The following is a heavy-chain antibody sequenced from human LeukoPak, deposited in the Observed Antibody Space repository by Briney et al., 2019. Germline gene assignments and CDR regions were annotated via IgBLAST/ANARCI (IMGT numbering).Heavy chain of an antibody. V-gene: IGHV4-61*02. Sequence: PSETLSLTCTVSGGSINSGGYYWSWIRQPAAEGLEWIGRFYPSGGTNYNPSLKSRVTISVDTSKNQFSLKLSSVTAADTAVYYCARFYDSSGYYSDWGQGTLVTVSS. CDR3: ARFYDSSGYYSD. D-gene: IGHD3-22*01. J-gene: IGHJ4*02. CDR2: FYPSGGT. CDR1: GGSINSGGYY.